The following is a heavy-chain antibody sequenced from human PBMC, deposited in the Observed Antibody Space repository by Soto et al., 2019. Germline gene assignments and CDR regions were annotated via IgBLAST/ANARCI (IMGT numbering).Heavy chain of an antibody. V-gene: IGHV4-4*07. CDR2: IFSSGST. CDR1: GGSITDYS. D-gene: IGHD6-6*01. CDR3: LRQLLSPRWFDP. J-gene: IGHJ5*02. Sequence: SETLSLTCTVSGGSITDYSWVWIRQPAGKGLEWIGRIFSSGSTNYNPSLKGRITMSLDTSKNQFSLKLNSATATDTAVYYCLRQLLSPRWFDPWGQGTLVTVSS.